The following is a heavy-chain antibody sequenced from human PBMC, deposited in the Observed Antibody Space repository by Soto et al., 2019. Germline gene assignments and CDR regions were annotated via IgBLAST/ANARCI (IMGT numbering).Heavy chain of an antibody. Sequence: QVQLVESGGGVVQPGRSLRLSCAASGFTFSSYGMHWVRQAPGKGLEWVAFISYDGSNKYYADSVKGRFTISRDNSKNTLYLQMNSLRAEDTAVYYCAKGDCGGDCYSFDAFDIWGQGTMVIVSS. D-gene: IGHD2-21*02. CDR3: AKGDCGGDCYSFDAFDI. CDR2: ISYDGSNK. V-gene: IGHV3-30*18. J-gene: IGHJ3*02. CDR1: GFTFSSYG.